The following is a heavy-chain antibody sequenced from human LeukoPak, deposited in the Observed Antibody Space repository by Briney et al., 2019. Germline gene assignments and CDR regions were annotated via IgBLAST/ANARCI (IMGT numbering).Heavy chain of an antibody. D-gene: IGHD3-3*01. CDR3: VRRSNFWSGSYDY. J-gene: IGHJ4*02. Sequence: SETLSLTCTVSGGSISSYYWSWIRQPPGKGLEWIGYIYYSGSTNYNPSLKSRVTISVDTSKNQFSLKLSSVTAADTAVYYCVRRSNFWSGSYDYWGQGTLVTVSS. CDR1: GGSISSYY. CDR2: IYYSGST. V-gene: IGHV4-59*08.